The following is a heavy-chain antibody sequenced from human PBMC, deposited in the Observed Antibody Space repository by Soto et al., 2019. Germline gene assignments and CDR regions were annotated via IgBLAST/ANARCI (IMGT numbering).Heavy chain of an antibody. CDR3: ARPPQGADSSGYYAYFDY. CDR1: GGTFSSYA. Sequence: SVKVSCKASGGTFSSYAINWVRQAPGQGXEWMGGIIPIFGTANYAQKFQGRVTITADESTSTAYMELSSLRSEDTAVYYCARPPQGADSSGYYAYFDYWGQGTLVTVSS. J-gene: IGHJ4*02. V-gene: IGHV1-69*13. CDR2: IIPIFGTA. D-gene: IGHD3-22*01.